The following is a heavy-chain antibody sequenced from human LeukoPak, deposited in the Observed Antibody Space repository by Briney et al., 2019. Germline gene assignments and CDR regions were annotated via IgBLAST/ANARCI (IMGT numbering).Heavy chain of an antibody. J-gene: IGHJ6*03. CDR3: ARRTAAGYYYYYYMDV. Sequence: SETLSLTCAVYGGSFSGYYWSWIRQPPGKGLEWIGEINHSGSTNYNPSLKSRVTISVDTSKNQFSLKLSSVTAADTAVYYCARRTAAGYYYYYYMDVWGKGTTVTISS. CDR2: INHSGST. CDR1: GGSFSGYY. D-gene: IGHD6-13*01. V-gene: IGHV4-34*01.